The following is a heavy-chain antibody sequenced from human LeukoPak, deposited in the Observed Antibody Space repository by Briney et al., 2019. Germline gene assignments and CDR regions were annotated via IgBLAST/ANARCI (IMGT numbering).Heavy chain of an antibody. D-gene: IGHD1-7*01. V-gene: IGHV4-59*01. CDR3: ARSTPSTNRNYPPLFSFDS. CDR2: IYYSGST. Sequence: SETLSLTCNVAGVSMSYYFWRWIRQPPGKGLEWVGYIYYSGSTSYNPSLNSRVTISVDTSKSQFSLKLSSVTAADTAVYYCARSTPSTNRNYPPLFSFDSWGQGTLVTVSS. J-gene: IGHJ4*02. CDR1: GVSMSYYF.